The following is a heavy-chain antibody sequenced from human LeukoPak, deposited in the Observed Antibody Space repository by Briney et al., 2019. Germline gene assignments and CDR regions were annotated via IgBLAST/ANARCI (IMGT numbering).Heavy chain of an antibody. CDR1: GFTFSSYA. CDR2: ISGSGGST. V-gene: IGHV3-23*01. D-gene: IGHD2-2*01. Sequence: PGGSLRLSCAASGFTFSSYAMTWVRQAPGKGLEWVSGISGSGGSTYYADSVKGRFTISRDNSKNTVYLQINSLRAEDTALYYCAKDEDIVVVPAAEYFQHWGQGTLVTVSS. J-gene: IGHJ1*01. CDR3: AKDEDIVVVPAAEYFQH.